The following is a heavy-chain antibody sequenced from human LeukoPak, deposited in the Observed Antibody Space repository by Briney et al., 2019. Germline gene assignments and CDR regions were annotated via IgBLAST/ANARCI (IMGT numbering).Heavy chain of an antibody. CDR2: VNDIGSA. Sequence: SETLSLTCTVSDDSFSGYYWSWIRQSPGKALEYIGEVNDIGSANYSPSLESRVTMSIDTSKNQATLKLTSVTAADTGVYYCARVAMTGYYDHWYFDLWGRGIPVSVSS. CDR3: ARVAMTGYYDHWYFDL. CDR1: DDSFSGYY. D-gene: IGHD3-9*01. V-gene: IGHV4-34*01. J-gene: IGHJ2*01.